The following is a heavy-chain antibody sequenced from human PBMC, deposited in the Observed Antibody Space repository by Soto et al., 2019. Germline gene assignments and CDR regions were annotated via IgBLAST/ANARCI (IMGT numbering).Heavy chain of an antibody. CDR2: ISAYNGNT. D-gene: IGHD4-17*01. Sequence: QVQLVQSGAEVKKPGASVKVSCKASGYTFTSYDISWVRQAPGQGLEWMGWISAYNGNTNYAQKLQGRVTMTTDTFTSTAYMELRSLRSDDTAVYYCARDQDYGDYDDAFDIWGQGTMVTVSS. CDR3: ARDQDYGDYDDAFDI. J-gene: IGHJ3*02. V-gene: IGHV1-18*01. CDR1: GYTFTSYD.